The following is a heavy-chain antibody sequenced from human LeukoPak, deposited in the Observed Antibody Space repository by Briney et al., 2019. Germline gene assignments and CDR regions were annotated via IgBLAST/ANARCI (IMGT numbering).Heavy chain of an antibody. J-gene: IGHJ4*02. CDR3: ARTSSSWL. D-gene: IGHD6-13*01. Sequence: SETLSLTCTDSGASINSYYWSWIRQPPGKGLEWIGCIYDSGSTDYNPSLKSRVTISVDTSKNQFSLKLTSVTAADTAMYYCARTSSSWLWGQGTLVTVSS. CDR1: GASINSYY. V-gene: IGHV4-59*01. CDR2: IYDSGST.